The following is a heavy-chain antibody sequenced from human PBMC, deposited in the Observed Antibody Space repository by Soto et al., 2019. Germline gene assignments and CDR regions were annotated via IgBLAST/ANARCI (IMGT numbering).Heavy chain of an antibody. CDR1: GITFSSYG. Sequence: PGGSLRLSCAASGITFSSYGMHWVRQAPGKGLEWVAVISYDGSNKYYADSVKDRFTISRDNSKNTLYLQMNSLRAEDTAVYYCAKSLEGDVWGQGTTVTVSS. V-gene: IGHV3-30*18. J-gene: IGHJ6*02. CDR3: AKSLEGDV. CDR2: ISYDGSNK.